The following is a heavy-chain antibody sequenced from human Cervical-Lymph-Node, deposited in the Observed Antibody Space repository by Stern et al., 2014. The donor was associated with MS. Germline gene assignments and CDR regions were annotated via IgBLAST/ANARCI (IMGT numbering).Heavy chain of an antibody. CDR2: INSDGITT. CDR3: VREYYGSGSFDI. J-gene: IGHJ3*02. Sequence: QLVQSGGGLVQPGTSLRLSCEGSGFSFSRYWMHWVRQAPGKGLVWVSRINSDGITTTYADSVKGRFTISRDNAKNTVYLEMDSLRAEDTAVYYCVREYYGSGSFDIWGQGTKVTVSS. V-gene: IGHV3-74*03. CDR1: GFSFSRYW. D-gene: IGHD3-10*01.